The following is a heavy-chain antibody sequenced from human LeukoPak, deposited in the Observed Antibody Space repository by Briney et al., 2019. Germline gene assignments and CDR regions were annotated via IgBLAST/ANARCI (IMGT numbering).Heavy chain of an antibody. CDR1: GFRFSSNW. D-gene: IGHD5-24*01. CDR3: AKEGRSLQTY. CDR2: IKEDGTET. V-gene: IGHV3-7*03. J-gene: IGHJ4*02. Sequence: GGSLNLSCAPPGFRFSSNWRSWVRRAPGKGLEWVANIKEDGTETYYVDSVKGRFTISRDNAKNSLYLQMNSLRVEDTAVYYCAKEGRSLQTYWGQGTLVTVSS.